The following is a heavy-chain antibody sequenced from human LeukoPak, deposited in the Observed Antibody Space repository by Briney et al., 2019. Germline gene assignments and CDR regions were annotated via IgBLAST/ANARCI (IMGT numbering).Heavy chain of an antibody. J-gene: IGHJ6*02. CDR1: GGTFSSYA. Sequence: GASVKVSCKASGGTFSSYAISWVRQAPGQGLEWMGGIIPIFGTANYAQKFQGRVTITADESTSTAYMGLSSLRSEDTAVYYCADGVVIKGTYGMDVWGQGTTVTVSS. D-gene: IGHD3-3*01. CDR3: ADGVVIKGTYGMDV. CDR2: IIPIFGTA. V-gene: IGHV1-69*13.